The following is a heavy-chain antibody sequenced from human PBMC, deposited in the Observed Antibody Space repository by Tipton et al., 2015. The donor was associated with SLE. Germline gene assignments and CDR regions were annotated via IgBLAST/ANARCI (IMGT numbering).Heavy chain of an antibody. J-gene: IGHJ2*01. Sequence: TLSLTCFVSGGSIGSRPYYWSWIRQPPGKGLEWIGHISYSGSTHYNSSLKSRVTMSLDASKNQFSLTVSSVTAADTAVYHCARDAYCSSTSCDFWYFDLWGRGTLVTVSS. CDR2: ISYSGST. D-gene: IGHD2-2*01. CDR3: ARDAYCSSTSCDFWYFDL. V-gene: IGHV4-61*01. CDR1: GGSIGSRPYY.